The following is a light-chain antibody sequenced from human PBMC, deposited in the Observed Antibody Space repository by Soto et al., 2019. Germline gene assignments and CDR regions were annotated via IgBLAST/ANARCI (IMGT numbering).Light chain of an antibody. Sequence: DIQMTQSPSSLSASVGDRVTITCRASQGISNYLTWYQQKPGKVPKLLIYAASTLQSGVPSRFSGSGSGTDFTLAISSLQPEDVATYYCQNYNSAPFTFGQGTRLEIK. CDR2: AAS. V-gene: IGKV1-27*01. CDR3: QNYNSAPFT. J-gene: IGKJ5*01. CDR1: QGISNY.